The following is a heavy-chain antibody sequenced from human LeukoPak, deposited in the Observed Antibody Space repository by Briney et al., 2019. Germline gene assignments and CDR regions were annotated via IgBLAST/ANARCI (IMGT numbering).Heavy chain of an antibody. Sequence: GGSLRLSCAASGFIFSSYSMPWVRQAPGKGLEGFSSISSSSIYIYYADSVKGRLTISRDNAKNSLYLQMNSLRAEDTAVYYCAREYCSGGSCYRIDSWGQGNLVTVSS. D-gene: IGHD2-15*01. CDR1: GFIFSSYS. CDR2: ISSSSIYI. V-gene: IGHV3-21*01. CDR3: AREYCSGGSCYRIDS. J-gene: IGHJ4*02.